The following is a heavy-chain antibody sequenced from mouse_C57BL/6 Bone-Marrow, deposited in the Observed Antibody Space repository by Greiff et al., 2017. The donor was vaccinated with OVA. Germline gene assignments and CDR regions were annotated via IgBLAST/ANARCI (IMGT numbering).Heavy chain of an antibody. V-gene: IGHV1-47*01. CDR2: FHPYNDDT. D-gene: IGHD2-4*01. Sequence: VKLQESGAELVKPGASVKMSCKASGYTFTTYPIEWMKQNHGKSLEWIGNFHPYNDDTKYNEKFKGKATLTVEKSSSTVYLELSRLTSDDSAVYYCARGDYDGRLYYFDYWGQGTTLTVSS. CDR3: ARGDYDGRLYYFDY. CDR1: GYTFTTYP. J-gene: IGHJ2*01.